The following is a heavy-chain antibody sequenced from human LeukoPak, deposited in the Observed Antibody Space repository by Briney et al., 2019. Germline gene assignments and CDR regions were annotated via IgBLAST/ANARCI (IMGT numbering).Heavy chain of an antibody. CDR3: AKHSSSWLHDAFDI. CDR1: GFNFNTYT. Sequence: GGSLRLSCAASGFNFNTYTMNWVRQAPGKGLEWVSSISGSGGSTYYADSVKGRFTISRDNSKNTLYLQMNSLRAEDTAVYYCAKHSSSWLHDAFDIWGQGTMVTVSS. CDR2: ISGSGGST. D-gene: IGHD6-13*01. J-gene: IGHJ3*02. V-gene: IGHV3-23*01.